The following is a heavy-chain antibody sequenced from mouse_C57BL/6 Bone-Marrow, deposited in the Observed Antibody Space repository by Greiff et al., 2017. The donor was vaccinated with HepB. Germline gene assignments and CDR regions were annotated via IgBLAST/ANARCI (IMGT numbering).Heavy chain of an antibody. CDR2: IYPGGGYT. V-gene: IGHV1-63*01. J-gene: IGHJ1*03. D-gene: IGHD2-2*01. CDR3: ARDYYGYDRGDWYFDV. CDR1: GYTFTNYW. Sequence: QVQLQQSGAELVRPGTSVKMSCKASGYTFTNYWIGWAKQRPGHGLEWIGDIYPGGGYTNYNEKFKGKATLTADKSSSTSYMPFSSLTSEDSAIYYCARDYYGYDRGDWYFDVWGTGTTVTVSS.